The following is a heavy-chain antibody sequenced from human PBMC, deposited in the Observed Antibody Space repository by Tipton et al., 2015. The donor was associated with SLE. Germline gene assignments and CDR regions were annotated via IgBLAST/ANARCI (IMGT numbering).Heavy chain of an antibody. CDR1: GFTFSSYS. D-gene: IGHD6-6*01. V-gene: IGHV3-21*01. Sequence: SLRLSCAASGFTFSSYSMNWVRQAPGKGLEWVSSISSSSSYTYYADSVKGRFTISRDNTKNSLYLQMNSLRAEDTAEYYCASGRPAREDYFDHWGQGTLVTVSS. CDR3: ASGRPAREDYFDH. J-gene: IGHJ4*02. CDR2: ISSSSSYT.